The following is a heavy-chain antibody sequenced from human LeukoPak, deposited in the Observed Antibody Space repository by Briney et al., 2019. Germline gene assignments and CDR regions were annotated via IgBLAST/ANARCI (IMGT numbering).Heavy chain of an antibody. CDR1: GFTFSSYG. V-gene: IGHV3-33*01. Sequence: GGSLRLSCAASGFTFSSYGMHWVRQAPGKGLEWVAVIWYDGSNKYYADSVKGRFTISRDNSKNTLYLQMNSLRAEDTAVYYCARSITGKGNWFDPWGQGTLVTVSS. D-gene: IGHD1-20*01. J-gene: IGHJ5*02. CDR3: ARSITGKGNWFDP. CDR2: IWYDGSNK.